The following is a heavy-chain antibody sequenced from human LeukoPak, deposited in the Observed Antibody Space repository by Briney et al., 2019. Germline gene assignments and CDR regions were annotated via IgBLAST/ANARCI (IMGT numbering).Heavy chain of an antibody. CDR2: IYYSGSS. CDR1: GGSISSYY. Sequence: SETLSLTCTVSGGSISSYYWSWIRQPPGKELEWIGYIYYSGSSTYNPSLKSRVTISVDTCKNQFSLKLSSVTAADTAVYYCAREKAAANDYWGQGTLVTVSS. CDR3: AREKAAANDY. D-gene: IGHD6-13*01. J-gene: IGHJ4*02. V-gene: IGHV4-59*01.